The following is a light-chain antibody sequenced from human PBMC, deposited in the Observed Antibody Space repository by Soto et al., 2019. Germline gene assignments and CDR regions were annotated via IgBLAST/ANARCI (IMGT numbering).Light chain of an antibody. CDR2: KAS. CDR1: QSISSW. Sequence: IQMTQSASTLSASVGNRVTITCRASQSISSWLAWYQQKPGKAPKLVIYKASSLESGVPSRFSGSGSGTEFTLTISSLQTDDFATYYCQQYNSYSWTFGQGTKVDIK. V-gene: IGKV1-5*03. J-gene: IGKJ1*01. CDR3: QQYNSYSWT.